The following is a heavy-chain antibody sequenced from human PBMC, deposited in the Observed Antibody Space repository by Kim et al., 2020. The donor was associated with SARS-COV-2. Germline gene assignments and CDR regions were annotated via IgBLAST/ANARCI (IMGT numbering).Heavy chain of an antibody. CDR3: ASSNTVTSFDAFDI. V-gene: IGHV3-33*01. Sequence: ADSVKGRFTISRDNSKNTLYLQMNSLRAEDTAVYYCASSNTVTSFDAFDIWGQGTMVTVSS. D-gene: IGHD4-17*01. J-gene: IGHJ3*02.